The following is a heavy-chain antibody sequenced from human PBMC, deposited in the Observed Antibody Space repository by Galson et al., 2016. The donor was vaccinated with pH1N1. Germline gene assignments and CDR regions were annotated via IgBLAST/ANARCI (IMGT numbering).Heavy chain of an antibody. CDR3: AKLDGYNWGYFQH. CDR2: ISWNRGSI. D-gene: IGHD5-24*01. J-gene: IGHJ1*01. V-gene: IGHV3-9*01. CDR1: GFTFDDYA. Sequence: SLRLSCAASGFTFDDYAMHWVRQAPGKGLEWVSGISWNRGSIGYADPVKGRFTTYRDNAKNSLYLQMNSLRAEDTALYYCAKLDGYNWGYFQHWGQGTLVTVSS.